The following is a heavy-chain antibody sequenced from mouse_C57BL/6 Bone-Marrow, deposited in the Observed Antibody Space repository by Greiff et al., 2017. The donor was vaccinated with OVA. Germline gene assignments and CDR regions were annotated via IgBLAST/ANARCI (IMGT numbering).Heavy chain of an antibody. D-gene: IGHD1-1*01. V-gene: IGHV7-1*01. CDR3: ARDGDYYGSRKDAMDY. J-gene: IGHJ4*01. Sequence: EVQGVESGGGLVQSGRSLRLSCATSGFTFSDFYMEWVRQAPGKGLEWIAASRNKANDYTTEYSASVKGRFIVSRDTSQSILYLQMNALRAEDTAIYYCARDGDYYGSRKDAMDYWGQGTSVTVSS. CDR1: GFTFSDFY. CDR2: SRNKANDYTT.